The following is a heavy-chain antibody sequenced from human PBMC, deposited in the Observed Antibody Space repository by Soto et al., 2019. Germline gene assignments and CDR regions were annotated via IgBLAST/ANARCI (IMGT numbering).Heavy chain of an antibody. Sequence: SETLSLTCAVSGGAISSSKWWSWVRQPPGKGLEWIGEIYHSGSTNYNPSLKSRVTISVGKSKNQFSLKLSSVTAADTAVYYCARVSGSYYYGMDVWGQGTTVTVSS. CDR3: ARVSGSYYYGMDV. CDR1: GGAISSSKW. CDR2: IYHSGST. V-gene: IGHV4-4*02. D-gene: IGHD1-26*01. J-gene: IGHJ6*02.